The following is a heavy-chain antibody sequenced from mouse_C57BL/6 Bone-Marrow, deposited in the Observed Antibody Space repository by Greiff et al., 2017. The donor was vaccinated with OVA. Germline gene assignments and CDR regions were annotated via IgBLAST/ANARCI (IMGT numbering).Heavy chain of an antibody. J-gene: IGHJ3*01. CDR3: ARGSSGPWFAY. V-gene: IGHV1-18*01. D-gene: IGHD3-2*02. CDR2: INPNNGGT. Sequence: EVQLQESGPELVKPGASVKIPCKASGYTFTDYNMDWVKQSHGKSLEWIGDINPNNGGTIYNQKFKGKATLTVDKSSSTAYMELRSLTSEDTAVYYCARGSSGPWFAYWGQGTLVTVSA. CDR1: GYTFTDYN.